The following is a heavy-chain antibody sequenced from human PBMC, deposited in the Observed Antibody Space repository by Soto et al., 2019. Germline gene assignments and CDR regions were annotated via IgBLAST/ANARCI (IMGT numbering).Heavy chain of an antibody. CDR2: INPSGGST. CDR1: GYTFTSYY. D-gene: IGHD3-3*01. Sequence: ASVKVSCKASGYTFTSYYMHWVRQAPGQGLEWMGIINPSGGSTSYAQKCQGRVTMTRDTSTSTVYMELSSLRSEDTAVYYCATSRFWSGYHDYWGQGTLVTVSS. J-gene: IGHJ4*02. CDR3: ATSRFWSGYHDY. V-gene: IGHV1-46*01.